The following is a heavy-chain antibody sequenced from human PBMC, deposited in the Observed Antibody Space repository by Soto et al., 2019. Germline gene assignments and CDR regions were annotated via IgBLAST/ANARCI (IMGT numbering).Heavy chain of an antibody. CDR2: IYYGGTT. CDR3: ARRSHVTVPPS. J-gene: IGHJ4*02. Sequence: SETLSLTCSVSGDSISNSNHYCVWIRQPPGKGLEWVGSIYYGGTTYYNPSLTGRVTVSMDASKNQFSLKLSSVTAADTAVYFCARRSHVTVPPSWGQGALVT. D-gene: IGHD2-2*01. V-gene: IGHV4-39*01. CDR1: GDSISNSNHY.